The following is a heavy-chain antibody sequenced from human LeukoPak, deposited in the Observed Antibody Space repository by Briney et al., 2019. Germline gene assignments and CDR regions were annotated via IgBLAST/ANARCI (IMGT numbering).Heavy chain of an antibody. V-gene: IGHV3-23*01. J-gene: IGHJ4*02. CDR2: LSANSAVT. CDR3: ATEGPSPYFEF. CDR1: GFTFINFA. Sequence: PGGSLRLSCAASGFTFINFAMSWVRQARGQGLECVSALSANSAVTYYADSVKGRFTISRDNSQNTVYLQMNSLRAEDTAVYYWATEGPSPYFEFWGQGILVTVSS.